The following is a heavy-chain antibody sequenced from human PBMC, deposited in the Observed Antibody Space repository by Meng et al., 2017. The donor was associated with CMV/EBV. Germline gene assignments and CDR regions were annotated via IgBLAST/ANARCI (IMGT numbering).Heavy chain of an antibody. CDR1: GFTLSSYW. J-gene: IGHJ4*02. CDR3: AKDSLRAAGISYYFDY. Sequence: GGSLRLSCAASGFTLSSYWVHWVRQVPGKGLVWVSRINSDDSTTTYADSVKGRFTISRDNAKNTVYLQMNSLRAEDTAVYYCAKDSLRAAGISYYFDYWGQGTLVTVSS. V-gene: IGHV3-74*03. CDR2: INSDDSTT. D-gene: IGHD6-13*01.